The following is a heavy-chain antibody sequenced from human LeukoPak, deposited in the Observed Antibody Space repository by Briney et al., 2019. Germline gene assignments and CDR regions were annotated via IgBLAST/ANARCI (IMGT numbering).Heavy chain of an antibody. CDR3: AKTTAVATPPLYFQN. CDR2: ISGSGRSI. CDR1: GFTFSSYA. Sequence: PGGSLRLSCAASGFTFSSYAMRWVRQAPGKGLEWVSSISGSGRSIYYADSVKGRFTITRASSKNTLYLQMNSLRAEDTAVYYCAKTTAVATPPLYFQNWGQGTLVTVSS. J-gene: IGHJ1*01. D-gene: IGHD4-23*01. V-gene: IGHV3-23*01.